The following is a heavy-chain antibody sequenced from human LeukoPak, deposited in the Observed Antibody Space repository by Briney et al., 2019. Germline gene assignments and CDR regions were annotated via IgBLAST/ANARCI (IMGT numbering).Heavy chain of an antibody. CDR2: IIPIFGTA. D-gene: IGHD5-24*01. J-gene: IGHJ4*02. CDR3: AASGMATIRTSPGHPDY. V-gene: IGHV1-69*13. CDR1: GGTFSSYA. Sequence: SVKLSCKASGGTFSSYAISWLRQAPGQGLEWRGGIIPIFGTANYAQKFQGRVTITADESTSTAYMELSSLRSEDTAVYYCAASGMATIRTSPGHPDYWGQRTMVTVSS.